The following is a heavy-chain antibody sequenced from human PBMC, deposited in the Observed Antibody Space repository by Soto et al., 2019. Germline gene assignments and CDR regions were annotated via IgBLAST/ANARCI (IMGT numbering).Heavy chain of an antibody. CDR3: AAEMVVVPRGYNCYDMDV. Sequence: ASVKVSCKASGYTFTSYGISWVRQAPGQGLEWMGWISAYNGNTNYAQKLQGRVTMTTDTSTSTAYMELTSLRSDDTAVYYCAAEMVVVPRGYNCYDMDVWGQGTAVTVAS. CDR2: ISAYNGNT. D-gene: IGHD2-2*01. V-gene: IGHV1-18*01. J-gene: IGHJ6*02. CDR1: GYTFTSYG.